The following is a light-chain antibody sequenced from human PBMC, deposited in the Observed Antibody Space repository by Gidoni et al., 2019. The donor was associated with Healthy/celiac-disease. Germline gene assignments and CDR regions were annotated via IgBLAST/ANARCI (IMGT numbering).Light chain of an antibody. V-gene: IGLV1-40*01. CDR1: SSNIGAGYD. J-gene: IGLJ2*01. Sequence: QSVLTHPPSVSGAPGQRVTISCTGSSSNIGAGYDVHWYQQLPGTAPKLLIYGNTQRPSGVPDRFSGSKSGTSASLAITGLQAEDEADYYCQSYDSSLRDVVFGGGTKLTVL. CDR3: QSYDSSLRDVV. CDR2: GNT.